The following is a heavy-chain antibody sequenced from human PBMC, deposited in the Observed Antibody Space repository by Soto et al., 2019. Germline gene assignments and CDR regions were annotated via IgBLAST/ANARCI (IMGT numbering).Heavy chain of an antibody. CDR2: ITWNSINV. D-gene: IGHD2-2*01. V-gene: IGHV3-9*01. CDR1: GFTFDEYA. J-gene: IGHJ5*02. Sequence: EVQLVESGGGLVQPGRSLRLSCEASGFTFDEYAMHWVRQAPGKGLEWVAGITWNSINVGYAESVKGRFTISRDNAKKSLYLHMDSLRVDDTAFYHCVKALRTSWPNWFDPWGQGTLVTVSS. CDR3: VKALRTSWPNWFDP.